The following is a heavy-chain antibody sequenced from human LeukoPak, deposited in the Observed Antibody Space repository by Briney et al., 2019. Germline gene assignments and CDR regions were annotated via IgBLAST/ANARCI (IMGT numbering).Heavy chain of an antibody. CDR1: GGSISSYY. J-gene: IGHJ3*02. D-gene: IGHD1-1*01. CDR2: IYYSGST. Sequence: SETPSLTCTVSGGSISSYYWSWIRQPPGKGLEWIGYIYYSGSTNYNPSLKSRVTISVDTSKNQFSLKLSSVTAADTAVYYCARDLERGNDAFDIWGQGTMVTVSS. V-gene: IGHV4-59*01. CDR3: ARDLERGNDAFDI.